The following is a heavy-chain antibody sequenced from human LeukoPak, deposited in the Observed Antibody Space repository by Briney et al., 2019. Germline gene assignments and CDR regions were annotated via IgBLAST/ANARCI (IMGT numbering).Heavy chain of an antibody. CDR1: GYTLTELS. D-gene: IGHD1-26*01. Sequence: ASVKVSCKVSGYTLTELSMHWVRQAPGKGLEWMGGFDPEDGETIYAQKFQGRVSMTEDTSTDTAYMDLSRLRLDDTAVYYCAVGRRTDFDYWGQGTLVTVSS. CDR2: FDPEDGET. J-gene: IGHJ4*02. CDR3: AVGRRTDFDY. V-gene: IGHV1-24*01.